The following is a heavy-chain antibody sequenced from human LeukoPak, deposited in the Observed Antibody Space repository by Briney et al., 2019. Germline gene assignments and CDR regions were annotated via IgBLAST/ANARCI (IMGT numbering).Heavy chain of an antibody. Sequence: GGSLRLSCAASGFTFSSYSMNWVRQAPGKGLEWVSYISSSSSTIYYADSVKSRFTISRDNAKNSLYLQMNSLRAEDTAVYYCARGYCSGGSCSKYDYWGQGTLVTVSS. CDR3: ARGYCSGGSCSKYDY. J-gene: IGHJ4*02. V-gene: IGHV3-48*04. CDR1: GFTFSSYS. D-gene: IGHD2-15*01. CDR2: ISSSSSTI.